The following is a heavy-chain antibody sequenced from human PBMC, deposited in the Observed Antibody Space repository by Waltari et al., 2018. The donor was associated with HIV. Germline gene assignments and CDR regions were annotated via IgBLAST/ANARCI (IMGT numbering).Heavy chain of an antibody. CDR3: ARDSGLYGTYSHGMDV. J-gene: IGHJ6*02. CDR2: LDYSGST. CDR1: GGSVSSDSHY. V-gene: IGHV4-31*03. D-gene: IGHD4-17*01. Sequence: QVQLQESGPGLVKPSQTLSLTCTVSGGSVSSDSHYWSWIRQHPGKGLAWIGYLDYSGSTYYNPSLRSGFSMSIDTSQNQFSLELTSVTAADTAVYYCARDSGLYGTYSHGMDVWGQGTTVTVSS.